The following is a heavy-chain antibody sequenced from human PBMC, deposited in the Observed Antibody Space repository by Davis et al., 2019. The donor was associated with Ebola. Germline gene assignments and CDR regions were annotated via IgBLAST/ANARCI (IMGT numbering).Heavy chain of an antibody. D-gene: IGHD3-3*01. CDR3: ARGHRAYGVVTWFEH. CDR1: GFTFSSYE. CDR2: ISSSGRTI. Sequence: GGSLRLSCAASGFTFSSYEMNWVRQAPGKGLEWVSYISSSGRTIYYADSVKGRFTISRDNDKNSLYLQMNSLIAEDTAVYYCARGHRAYGVVTWFEHWGQGAPVTVSS. V-gene: IGHV3-48*03. J-gene: IGHJ5*02.